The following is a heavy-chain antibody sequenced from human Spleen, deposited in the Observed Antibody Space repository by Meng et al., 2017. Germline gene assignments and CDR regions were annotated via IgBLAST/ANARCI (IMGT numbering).Heavy chain of an antibody. CDR3: ARAVLRYFADQ. J-gene: IGHJ4*02. CDR2: IKQDGSEK. D-gene: IGHD3-9*01. V-gene: IGHV3-7*04. CDR1: GFTVSTNY. Sequence: GESLKISCAASGFTVSTNYMSWVRQAPGKGLEWVANIKQDGSEKYYVDSVKGRFTISRNNAKNSLYLQMDSLRGEDTAVYYCARAVLRYFADQWGQGMLVIVSS.